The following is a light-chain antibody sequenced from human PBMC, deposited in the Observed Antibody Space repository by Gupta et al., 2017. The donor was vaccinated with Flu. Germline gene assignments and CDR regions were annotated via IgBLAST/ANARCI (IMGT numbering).Light chain of an antibody. V-gene: IGLV2-14*04. CDR1: RSGVGEYGD. Sequence: NSCTESRSGVGEYGDVSCYHQHQGNAPTHVIYDVTNLPTGVYSRFSVSKSGNTASLTISGLLLEDEADYYCSSYTSGNALIVVFGGGTMLTVL. J-gene: IGLJ2*01. CDR3: SSYTSGNALIVV. CDR2: DVT.